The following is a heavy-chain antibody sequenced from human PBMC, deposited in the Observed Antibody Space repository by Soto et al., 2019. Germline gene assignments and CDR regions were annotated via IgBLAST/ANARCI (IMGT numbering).Heavy chain of an antibody. J-gene: IGHJ4*02. CDR3: AKDQQCELLSYVFDY. CDR2: ISYDGSNK. Sequence: QVQLVESGGGVVQPGRSLRLSCAASGFTFSSYGMHWVRQAPGKGLEWVAVISYDGSNKYYADSVKGRFTISRDNSKNTLYLQMNSLRAEDTAVYYCAKDQQCELLSYVFDYWGQGTLVTVSS. D-gene: IGHD1-26*01. CDR1: GFTFSSYG. V-gene: IGHV3-30*18.